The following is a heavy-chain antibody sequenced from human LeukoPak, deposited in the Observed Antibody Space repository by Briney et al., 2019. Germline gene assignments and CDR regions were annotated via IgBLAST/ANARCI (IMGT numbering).Heavy chain of an antibody. CDR1: GVTFSNDW. CDR2: IKQDGSQK. J-gene: IGHJ3*02. D-gene: IGHD6-13*01. CDR3: ARDTSPSSRSSYFDALDM. V-gene: IGHV3-7*01. Sequence: GGSLRLSCATSGVTFSNDWMTWVRQAQGKGLEWVAKIKQDGSQKNYVDSVKGRFTISRDNTKKSLFLQMNSLRAEDTGIYYCARDTSPSSRSSYFDALDMWGQGTMVTVSS.